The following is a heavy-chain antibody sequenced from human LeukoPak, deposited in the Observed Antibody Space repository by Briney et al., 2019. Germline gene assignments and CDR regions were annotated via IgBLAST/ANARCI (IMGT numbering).Heavy chain of an antibody. J-gene: IGHJ4*02. CDR3: ARIIPWTYYFDY. CDR2: IFSNDEK. Sequence: SGPTLVKPTETLTLTCTVSGFSLSNPRMGVGWIRQPPGKALEWLAHIFSNDEKSYSTSLKSRLTISKDTSKSQVVLTMTNMDPVDTATYYCARIIPWTYYFDYWGQGTLVTVSS. V-gene: IGHV2-26*01. CDR1: GFSLSNPRMG. D-gene: IGHD3/OR15-3a*01.